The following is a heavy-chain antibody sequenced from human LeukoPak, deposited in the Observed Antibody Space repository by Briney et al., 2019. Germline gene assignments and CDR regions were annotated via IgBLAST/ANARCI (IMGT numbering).Heavy chain of an antibody. CDR1: GDPLWHESYY. V-gene: IGHV4-30-2*01. Sequence: PSETLTLTCAVSGDPLWHESYYGNSSRQAPAKGPGWNGNIYRWCTRLNPPLTSRVAISVDNSKSQVSLTLNSVTAADTAIYYCAGEGEYGDFYSWGQGALVIVSA. CDR3: AGEGEYGDFYS. CDR2: IYRWCT. J-gene: IGHJ5*02. D-gene: IGHD2-21*01.